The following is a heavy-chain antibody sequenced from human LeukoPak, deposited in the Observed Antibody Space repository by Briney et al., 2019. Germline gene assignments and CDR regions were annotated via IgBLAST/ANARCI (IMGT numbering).Heavy chain of an antibody. CDR1: GFTFSDFE. D-gene: IGHD2-15*01. CDR3: ARVAARVSLDY. V-gene: IGHV3-64*01. CDR2: ISSNGGST. J-gene: IGHJ4*02. Sequence: PGGSLRLSCAVSGFTFSDFEMNWVRQAPGKGLEYVSAISSNGGSTYYASSVKGRFTISRDNSKNTLYLQMGSLRTEDMAVYYCARVAARVSLDYWGQGTLVTVSS.